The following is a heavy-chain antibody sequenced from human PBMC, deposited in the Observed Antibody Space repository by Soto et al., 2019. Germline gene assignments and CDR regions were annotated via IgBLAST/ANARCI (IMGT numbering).Heavy chain of an antibody. CDR3: ARSVGGSNLNFDY. J-gene: IGHJ4*02. D-gene: IGHD3-10*01. Sequence: QVQLVQSGAEVRTPGASVKVSCKASGYTFTSYGINWVRQATGQGPEWMGWMNPDSGNTGYGQKFQGRVTMTRNTAISTAYMELSSLRSEDTSVYYCARSVGGSNLNFDYWGQGTLVTVSS. CDR1: GYTFTSYG. V-gene: IGHV1-8*01. CDR2: MNPDSGNT.